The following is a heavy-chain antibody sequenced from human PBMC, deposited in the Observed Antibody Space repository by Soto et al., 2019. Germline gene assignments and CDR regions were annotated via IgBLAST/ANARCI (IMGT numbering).Heavy chain of an antibody. J-gene: IGHJ6*04. CDR2: IQSGGPT. V-gene: IGHV3-66*01. CDR3: AGDDVLCDGGPCYGIPFDA. D-gene: IGHD2-15*01. CDR1: GFTVSSKY. Sequence: EVHLVESGGGLVQPGGSLRLSCAASGFTVSSKYMSWVRQAPGKGLEGVSLIQSGGPTYYADSGKGRVTISRDTSENTLNPQMDSLRAEDTAVYYCAGDDVLCDGGPCYGIPFDAWGKGTTVTVSS.